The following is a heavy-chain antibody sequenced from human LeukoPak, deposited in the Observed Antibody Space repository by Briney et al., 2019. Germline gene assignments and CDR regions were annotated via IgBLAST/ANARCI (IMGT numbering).Heavy chain of an antibody. J-gene: IGHJ4*02. Sequence: SVKVSCKASGGTFSSYAISWVRQAPGQGLEWMRGIIPIFGTANYAQKFQGRVTITTDESTSTAYMELSSLRSEDTAVYYCAKNDYGDYLFDYWGQGTLVTVSS. CDR1: GGTFSSYA. V-gene: IGHV1-69*05. CDR2: IIPIFGTA. CDR3: AKNDYGDYLFDY. D-gene: IGHD4-17*01.